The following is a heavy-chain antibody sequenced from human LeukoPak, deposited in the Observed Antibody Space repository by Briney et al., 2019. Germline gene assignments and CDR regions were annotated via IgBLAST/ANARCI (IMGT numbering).Heavy chain of an antibody. CDR3: ARDSRHLDMTTRARVYYYYMDV. V-gene: IGHV4-61*02. Sequence: PSETLSLTCTVSGDSLSSGSYYWGWIRQPAGKGLEWIGRIYTSGITNYNPSLKSRVTISVETSKNQFSLKLSSVTAPDMAVYYCARDSRHLDMTTRARVYYYYMDVWGKGTTVTISS. CDR2: IYTSGIT. D-gene: IGHD5-24*01. J-gene: IGHJ6*03. CDR1: GDSLSSGSYY.